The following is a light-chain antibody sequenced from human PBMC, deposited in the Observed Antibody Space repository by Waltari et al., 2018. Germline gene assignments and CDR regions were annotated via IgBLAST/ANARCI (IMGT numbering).Light chain of an antibody. J-gene: IGLJ3*02. CDR1: SPKIGSNT. CDR3: AAWDDSLNGWV. CDR2: TNN. V-gene: IGLV1-44*01. Sequence: QSVLTQSPSASGTPGQRVTISCSGSSPKIGSNTLNWYKQVPGTAPKLLISTNNQRPSGVPDRFSGSKSGTSASLAISGLQSEDEADYFCAAWDDSLNGWVFGGGTKLSVL.